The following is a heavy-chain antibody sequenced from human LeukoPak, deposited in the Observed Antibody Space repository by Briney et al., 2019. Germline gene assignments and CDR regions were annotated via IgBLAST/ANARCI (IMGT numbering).Heavy chain of an antibody. CDR2: INGNGGGS. Sequence: GGSLRLSCAASGFTFSDHAMSWVRQAPAKGLEWVSSINGNGGGSYYIDSVKGRFSISRDNSKNTLYLQMDSLRGEDTAVYYCAKDFRIGYSAHFDYWGQGALVTVSS. J-gene: IGHJ4*02. V-gene: IGHV3-23*01. CDR1: GFTFSDHA. CDR3: AKDFRIGYSAHFDY. D-gene: IGHD2-21*01.